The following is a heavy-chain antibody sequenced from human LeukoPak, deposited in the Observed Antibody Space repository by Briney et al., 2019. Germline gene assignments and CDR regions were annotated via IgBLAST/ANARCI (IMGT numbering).Heavy chain of an antibody. V-gene: IGHV4-38-2*02. CDR3: ARGPGIAAAGSPGDAFDI. Sequence: SETLSLTCTVSGGSISGYYWGWIRQPPGKGLEWIGSIYHSGSTYYNPSLKSRVTISVDTSKNQFSLKLSSVTAADTAVYYCARGPGIAAAGSPGDAFDIWGQGTMVTVSS. CDR1: GGSISGYY. CDR2: IYHSGST. D-gene: IGHD6-13*01. J-gene: IGHJ3*02.